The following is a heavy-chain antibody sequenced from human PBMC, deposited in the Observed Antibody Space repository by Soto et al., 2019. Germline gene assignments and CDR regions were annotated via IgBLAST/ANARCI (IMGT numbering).Heavy chain of an antibody. J-gene: IGHJ2*01. CDR3: AKGSTVVVTAIGSWYFDL. Sequence: QVQLVESGGGVVQPGRSLRLSCAASGFTFSSYGMHWVRQAPGKGLEWVAVISYDGSNKYYADSVKGRFTISRDNSKNTLYLQMNSLRGEDTAVYYCAKGSTVVVTAIGSWYFDLWGRGTLVTVSS. V-gene: IGHV3-30*18. CDR1: GFTFSSYG. D-gene: IGHD2-21*02. CDR2: ISYDGSNK.